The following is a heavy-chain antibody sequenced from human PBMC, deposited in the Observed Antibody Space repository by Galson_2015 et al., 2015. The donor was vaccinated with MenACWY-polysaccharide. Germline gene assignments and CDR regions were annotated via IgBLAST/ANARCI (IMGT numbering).Heavy chain of an antibody. V-gene: IGHV3-33*05. CDR3: ARESRRIVFPAFHI. Sequence: SLRLSCAASGLTFRSSGMHWVRQAPGKGLEWVALIQNVGSPKAYADSVKGRFTISRDNSKNTLYLEMNSLRAEDTAVSYCARESRRIVFPAFHIWGHGTMVSVSS. J-gene: IGHJ3*02. D-gene: IGHD2-15*01. CDR1: GLTFRSSG. CDR2: IQNVGSPK.